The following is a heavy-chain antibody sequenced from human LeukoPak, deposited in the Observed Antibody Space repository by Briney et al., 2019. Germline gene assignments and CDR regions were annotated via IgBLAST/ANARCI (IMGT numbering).Heavy chain of an antibody. CDR2: VNLQGGT. CDR1: GGSITQTNY. V-gene: IGHV4-4*02. D-gene: IGHD2-21*02. J-gene: IGHJ4*02. Sequence: SETLSLTCDVSGGSITQTNYWTWVRQPPGKGLEWIGEVNLQGGTNYNPSLWRRVAISVDTSKNHVFLQMTSVTAADTAVYYCARAAVTVRSEGGYFEYWGQGTLVTVSS. CDR3: ARAAVTVRSEGGYFEY.